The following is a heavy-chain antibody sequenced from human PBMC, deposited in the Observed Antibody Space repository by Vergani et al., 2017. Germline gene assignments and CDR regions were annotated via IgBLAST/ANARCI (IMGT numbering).Heavy chain of an antibody. CDR1: GDSFSTEKVY. D-gene: IGHD3-3*01. CDR3: ARVQELYDFLSGYRVRYYYYMDV. CDR2: SFYSVNT. Sequence: QAQLQESGPGLVKPSETLSLLCTISGDSFSTEKVYWGWVRKAPGRGLEWVGSSFYSVNTYQNPSLKRRVLMYFDTSKNHFFLKLSSVTAADTAVYYCARVQELYDFLSGYRVRYYYYMDVWGKGTTVTVSS. V-gene: IGHV4-39*02. J-gene: IGHJ6*03.